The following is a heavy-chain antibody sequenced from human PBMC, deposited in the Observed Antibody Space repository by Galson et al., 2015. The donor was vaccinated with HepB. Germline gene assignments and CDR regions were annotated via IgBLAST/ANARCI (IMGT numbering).Heavy chain of an antibody. CDR3: AGAWGLEGNYHYYMDV. J-gene: IGHJ6*03. D-gene: IGHD3/OR15-3a*01. Sequence: LRLSCAASGFTFSTSPMNWVRQAPGKGLEWVASITGSSTYIYYADSLKGRFTISRDNAQNSLYLQMNSLRAGDTAVYYCAGAWGLEGNYHYYMDVWGKGTLVTVSS. CDR2: ITGSSTYI. CDR1: GFTFSTSP. V-gene: IGHV3-21*01.